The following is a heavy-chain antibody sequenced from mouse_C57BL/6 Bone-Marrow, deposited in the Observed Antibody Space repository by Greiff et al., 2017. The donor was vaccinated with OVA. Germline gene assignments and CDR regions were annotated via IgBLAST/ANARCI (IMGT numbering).Heavy chain of an antibody. CDR3: ARIRSNYGY. V-gene: IGHV1-61*01. J-gene: IGHJ2*01. CDR2: IYPSDSET. Sequence: VQLQQPGAELVRPGSSVKLSCKASGYTFTSYWMDWVKQRPGQGLEWIGNIYPSDSETPYTQKFKDKATLTVDKSSSTAYLQLSSLTSEDSAVYYCARIRSNYGYWGQGTTLTVSS. D-gene: IGHD2-5*01. CDR1: GYTFTSYW.